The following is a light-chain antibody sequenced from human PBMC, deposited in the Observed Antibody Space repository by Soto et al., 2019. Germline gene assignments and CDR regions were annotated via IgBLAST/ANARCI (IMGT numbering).Light chain of an antibody. CDR1: QSVSSSS. V-gene: IGKV3D-20*01. CDR3: QHYGSSPPYI. Sequence: EIVLTQSPATLSLSPGERATLSCGASQSVSSSSLAWYQQKPGLAPSLLIYDASNRATGVPDRFSGSGSGTDFTLTLSSLEPEDLAVYYCQHYGSSPPYIFVQGTKLEIK. CDR2: DAS. J-gene: IGKJ2*01.